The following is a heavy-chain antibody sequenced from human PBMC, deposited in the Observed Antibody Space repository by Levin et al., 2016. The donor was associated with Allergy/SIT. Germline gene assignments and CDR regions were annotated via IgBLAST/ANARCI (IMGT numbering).Heavy chain of an antibody. Sequence: GESLKISCAASGFTFSSYSMNWVRQAPGKGLEWVSSISSSSSYIYYADSVKGRFTISRDNSKNTLYLQMNSLRAEDTAVYYCAKEGGRYCGGDCYIDYWGQGTLVTVSS. CDR3: AKEGGRYCGGDCYIDY. V-gene: IGHV3-21*01. D-gene: IGHD2-21*02. CDR2: ISSSSSYI. J-gene: IGHJ4*02. CDR1: GFTFSSYS.